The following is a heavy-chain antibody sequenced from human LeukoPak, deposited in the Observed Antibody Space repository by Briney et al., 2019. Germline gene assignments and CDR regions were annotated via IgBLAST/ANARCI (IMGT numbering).Heavy chain of an antibody. D-gene: IGHD3-10*01. V-gene: IGHV1-18*01. Sequence: SVKVSCKASGYTFTSYGISWVRQAPGQGLEWMGWISAYNGNTNYAQKLQGRVTMTTDTSTSTAYMELSSLTSEDTAVYYCATSGGDNYYYSLDVWGKGTPVTISS. J-gene: IGHJ6*03. CDR3: ATSGGDNYYYSLDV. CDR1: GYTFTSYG. CDR2: ISAYNGNT.